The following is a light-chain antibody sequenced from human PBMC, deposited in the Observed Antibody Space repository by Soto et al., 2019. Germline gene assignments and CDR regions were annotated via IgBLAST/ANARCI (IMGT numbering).Light chain of an antibody. CDR2: DAT. J-gene: IGKJ4*01. V-gene: IGKV3-11*01. CDR3: QQRSNWLT. CDR1: QSVSTY. Sequence: EIVLTQSPATLSLSPGEGATLSCRASQSVSTYLAWYQQKPGQAPRLLIYDATNRATGVPARFSASGSETDFTLTISSLEPEDFAVYYCQQRSNWLTFGGGTEVEIK.